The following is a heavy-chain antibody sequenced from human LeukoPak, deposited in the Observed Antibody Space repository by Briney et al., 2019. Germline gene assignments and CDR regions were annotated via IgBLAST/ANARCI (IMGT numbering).Heavy chain of an antibody. J-gene: IGHJ4*02. CDR1: GYTFTGYF. Sequence: ASVKVSCKASGYTFTGYFMHWVRQAPGQGLEWMGWINPNSGGTNYAQKFQGRVIMTRDTSISTAYIELSRLRSDDTAVYCCARDLDGSSGCDYWGQGTLVTVSS. D-gene: IGHD6-13*01. V-gene: IGHV1-2*02. CDR3: ARDLDGSSGCDY. CDR2: INPNSGGT.